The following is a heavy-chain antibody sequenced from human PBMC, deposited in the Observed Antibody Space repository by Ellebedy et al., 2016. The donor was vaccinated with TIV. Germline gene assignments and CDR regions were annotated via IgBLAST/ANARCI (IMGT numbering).Heavy chain of an antibody. D-gene: IGHD4/OR15-4a*01. CDR2: INHSGST. V-gene: IGHV4-34*01. Sequence: MPSETLSLTCAVYGGSFSAYYLSWIRQPQGKGLEWIGGINHSGSTNYNPSLKSRVTISVDTSKNQFSLKLSSVNAAYTAVYYWAAAAAGGATFDPWGQGTLVTVSS. CDR3: AAAAAGGATFDP. J-gene: IGHJ5*02. CDR1: GGSFSAYY.